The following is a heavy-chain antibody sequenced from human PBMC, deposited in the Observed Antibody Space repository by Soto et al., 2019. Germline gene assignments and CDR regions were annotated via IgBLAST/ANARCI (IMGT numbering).Heavy chain of an antibody. CDR3: AKDYSNYYFDY. CDR1: GFTFSSYS. CDR2: ISYDGSNK. V-gene: IGHV3-30*18. D-gene: IGHD4-4*01. J-gene: IGHJ4*02. Sequence: ESGGGVVQPGRSLRLSCAASGFTFSSYSMHWVRQAPGKGLEWVAVISYDGSNKYYADSVKGRFTISRDNSKNTLYLQMNSLRAEDTAVYYCAKDYSNYYFDYWGQGTLVTVSS.